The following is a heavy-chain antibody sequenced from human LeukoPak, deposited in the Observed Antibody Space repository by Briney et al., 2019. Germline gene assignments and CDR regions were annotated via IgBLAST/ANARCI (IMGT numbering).Heavy chain of an antibody. D-gene: IGHD2-2*01. CDR3: AKSSGRWLYCSSTSCYFDY. J-gene: IGHJ4*02. CDR1: GFTFSSSV. CDR2: ISGSGGST. V-gene: IGHV3-23*01. Sequence: AGGSLRLSCAASGFTFSSSVMNWVRRAPGKGLEWVSGISGSGGSTYYADSVKGRFTISRDNSKNTLYLQMHSLRADDTAVYYCAKSSGRWLYCSSTSCYFDYWGQGTLVTVSS.